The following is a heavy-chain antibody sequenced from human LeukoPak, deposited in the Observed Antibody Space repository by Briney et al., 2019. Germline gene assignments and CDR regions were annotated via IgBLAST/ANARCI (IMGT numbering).Heavy chain of an antibody. CDR3: ARGKDEWELRGSLRY. V-gene: IGHV1-46*01. CDR2: INPSGGTT. Sequence: ASVKVSCKASGYTFTGYYMHWVRQAPGQGLEWMGIINPSGGTTSNAQKFQGRVTMTRDTSTSTVYMELTSLRSEDTAVYYCARGKDEWELRGSLRYWGQGTLVTVSS. D-gene: IGHD1-26*01. CDR1: GYTFTGYY. J-gene: IGHJ4*02.